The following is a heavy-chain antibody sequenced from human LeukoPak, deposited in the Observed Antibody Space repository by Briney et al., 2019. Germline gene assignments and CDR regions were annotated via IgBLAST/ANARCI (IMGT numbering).Heavy chain of an antibody. D-gene: IGHD5-24*01. J-gene: IGHJ4*02. V-gene: IGHV3-23*01. CDR3: AKERWLQLGSYFDY. CDR2: ISNIGDNT. CDR1: GFTFSSYA. Sequence: GGSLRLSCAASGFTFSSYAMSWVRQAPGKGLEWVSAISNIGDNTDYADSVKGRFTISRDNSKNTLNLQLNSLRAEDTAVYYCAKERWLQLGSYFDYWGQETLVTVSS.